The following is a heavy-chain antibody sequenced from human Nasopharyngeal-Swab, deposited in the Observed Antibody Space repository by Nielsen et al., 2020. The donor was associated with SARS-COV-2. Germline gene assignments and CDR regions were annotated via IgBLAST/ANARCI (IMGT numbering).Heavy chain of an antibody. Sequence: SETLSLTCTVSGGSISSSSYYWGWIRQPPGKGLEWIGSIYYSGSTYYNPSLKSRVTISVDTSKNQFSLKLSSVTAADTAVYYCATQGEVAHFDYWGQGTLVTVSS. J-gene: IGHJ4*02. D-gene: IGHD2-15*01. CDR1: GGSISSSSYY. V-gene: IGHV4-39*01. CDR2: IYYSGST. CDR3: ATQGEVAHFDY.